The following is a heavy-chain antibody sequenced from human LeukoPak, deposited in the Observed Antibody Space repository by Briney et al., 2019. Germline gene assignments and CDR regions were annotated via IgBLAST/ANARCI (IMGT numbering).Heavy chain of an antibody. CDR2: ISSNGGST. V-gene: IGHV3-64*01. CDR3: ARWRHSSGYYYDD. J-gene: IGHJ4*02. CDR1: GFTFSSYT. Sequence: GGSLRLSCAASGFTFSSYTMHWVRQAPGKGLEYVSAISSNGGSTYYANSVKGRFTISGDNSKNTLYLQMGGLRAEDMAVYYCARWRHSSGYYYDDWGQGTLVTVSS. D-gene: IGHD3-22*01.